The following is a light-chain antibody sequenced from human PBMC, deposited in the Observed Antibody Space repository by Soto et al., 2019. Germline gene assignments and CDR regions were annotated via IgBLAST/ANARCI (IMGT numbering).Light chain of an antibody. CDR3: QRVYRTPLT. CDR1: QSMSSY. V-gene: IGKV1-39*01. CDR2: AAS. Sequence: DIEMTQSPSSLSASGGDRVTITCGASQSMSSYLNWYQQKPGKAPKLLIYAASSLQSGVPSRFSGSGSGTEFTLTISSLQPEDVTTSYCQRVYRTPLTCGGGTRLEIK. J-gene: IGKJ4*01.